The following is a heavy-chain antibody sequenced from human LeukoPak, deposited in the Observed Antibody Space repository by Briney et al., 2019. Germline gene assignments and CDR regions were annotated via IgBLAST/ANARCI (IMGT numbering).Heavy chain of an antibody. CDR3: AKSQGYCSSTSCRPYSTSWPFNY. Sequence: GGSLRLSCAAPGFNFADSAMHWVRQAPGKGLEWVSLISGDGGSTYYADPVKGRFSISRDNSKNSLYLQMNSLRIEDTALYYCAKSQGYCSSTSCRPYSTSWPFNYWGQGTLVTVAS. CDR1: GFNFADSA. J-gene: IGHJ4*02. CDR2: ISGDGGST. D-gene: IGHD2-2*01. V-gene: IGHV3-43*02.